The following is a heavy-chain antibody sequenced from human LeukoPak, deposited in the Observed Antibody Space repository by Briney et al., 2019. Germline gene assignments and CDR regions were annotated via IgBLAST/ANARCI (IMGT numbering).Heavy chain of an antibody. D-gene: IGHD6-13*01. CDR3: ARSRAAVTPDWFDP. Sequence: GGSLRLSCVASGFTFSAYTMNWVRQAPGKGLEWVSSISSSGNYINYADSMKGQFTISRDNAKNSLYLQMNSLRAEDTAVYYCARSRAAVTPDWFDPWGQGTLVTVSS. J-gene: IGHJ5*02. CDR1: GFTFSAYT. V-gene: IGHV3-21*01. CDR2: ISSSGNYI.